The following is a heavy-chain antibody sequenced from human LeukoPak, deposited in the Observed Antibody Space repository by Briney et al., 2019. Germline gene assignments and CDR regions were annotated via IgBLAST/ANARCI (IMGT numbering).Heavy chain of an antibody. CDR2: MNIDGSEK. J-gene: IGHJ4*02. CDR1: GFTFSSYW. V-gene: IGHV3-7*01. Sequence: GGSLRLSCAASGFTFSSYWMGWVRQAPGKRLEWVANMNIDGSEKYYADSAKGRFTISRDNARNSVYLQMNSLRVEDTAVYYCARDPVEWELLLDYWGQGTLVTVSS. D-gene: IGHD1-26*01. CDR3: ARDPVEWELLLDY.